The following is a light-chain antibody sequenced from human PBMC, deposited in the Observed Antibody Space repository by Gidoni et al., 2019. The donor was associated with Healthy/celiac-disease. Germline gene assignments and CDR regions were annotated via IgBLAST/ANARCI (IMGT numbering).Light chain of an antibody. Sequence: QSALTQPPSASGSPGQSVTISCTGTSSDVGGYNYVSWYQQHPGKAPKLMIYGVSKRPSGVPDRFSGSKSGNTASLTVSGLQTDDEADYYCTSYAGSNVVFGGGTKLTVL. CDR1: SSDVGGYNY. V-gene: IGLV2-8*01. CDR3: TSYAGSNVV. CDR2: GVS. J-gene: IGLJ2*01.